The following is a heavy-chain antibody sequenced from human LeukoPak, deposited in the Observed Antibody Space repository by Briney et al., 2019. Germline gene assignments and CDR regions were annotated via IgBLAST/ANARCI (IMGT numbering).Heavy chain of an antibody. CDR1: GYSISSGYY. J-gene: IGHJ3*02. CDR3: ARVHDSSGYYYGAFDI. CDR2: IYHSGST. V-gene: IGHV4-38-2*02. D-gene: IGHD3-22*01. Sequence: SETLSLTCTVSGYSISSGYYWGWIRQPPGKGLEWIGSIYHSGSTYYNPSLKSRVTISVDTSKNQFSLKLSSVTAADTAVYYCARVHDSSGYYYGAFDIWGQGTMVTVSS.